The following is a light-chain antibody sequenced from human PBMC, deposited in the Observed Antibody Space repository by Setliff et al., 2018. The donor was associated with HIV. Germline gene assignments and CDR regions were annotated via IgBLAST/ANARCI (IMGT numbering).Light chain of an antibody. J-gene: IGLJ1*01. V-gene: IGLV2-14*01. CDR3: SSYTSSSTYV. CDR2: DVS. CDR1: SSDIGGYNY. Sequence: SALTQPASVSGSPGQSITISCTGTSSDIGGYNYVSWYQQHPGKAPKLMIYDVSKRPSGVSNRFSGSKSGNTASLTISGLQAEDEAAYYCSSYTSSSTYVFATGTKVTGL.